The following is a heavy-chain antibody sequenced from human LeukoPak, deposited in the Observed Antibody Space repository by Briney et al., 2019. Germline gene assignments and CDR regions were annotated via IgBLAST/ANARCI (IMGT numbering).Heavy chain of an antibody. Sequence: GGSLRLSCTASGFTFSRYALDWVRQAPGKGLEWVSYISRTNEIHDADSVKGRFTISRDDAKNSLYLQMNSLRVDDTAVYYCARDDNWAFDYWGQGTLVTVSS. D-gene: IGHD1-1*01. CDR2: ISRTNEI. V-gene: IGHV3-21*05. CDR1: GFTFSRYA. J-gene: IGHJ4*02. CDR3: ARDDNWAFDY.